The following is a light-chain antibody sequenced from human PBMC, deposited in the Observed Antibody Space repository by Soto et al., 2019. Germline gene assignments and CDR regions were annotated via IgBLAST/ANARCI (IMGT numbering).Light chain of an antibody. V-gene: IGLV2-14*01. Sequence: QSVLTQPASVSGSPGQSITISCTGTSSDIGGYKYVSWYQHHPGNAPKLMIYEVSNRPSGVSNRFSGSKSGNTASLTISGLQAEDEGDSYCSSYTTSSTKVFGTGTKLTVL. CDR2: EVS. J-gene: IGLJ1*01. CDR1: SSDIGGYKY. CDR3: SSYTTSSTKV.